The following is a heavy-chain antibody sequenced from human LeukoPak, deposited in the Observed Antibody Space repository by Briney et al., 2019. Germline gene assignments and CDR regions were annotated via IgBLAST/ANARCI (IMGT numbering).Heavy chain of an antibody. J-gene: IGHJ6*02. CDR2: IYYSGST. D-gene: IGHD1-26*01. CDR3: ARDSSLSGSYSSYYYGMDV. V-gene: IGHV4-59*01. Sequence: SETLSLTCTVSGGSISSYCWSWIRQPPGKGLEWIGYIYYSGSTNYNPSLKSRVTISVDTSKNQFSLKLSSVTAADTAVYYCARDSSLSGSYSSYYYGMDVWGQGITVTVSS. CDR1: GGSISSYC.